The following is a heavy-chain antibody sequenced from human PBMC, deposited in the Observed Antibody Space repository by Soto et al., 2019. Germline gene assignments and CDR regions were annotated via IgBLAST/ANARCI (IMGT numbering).Heavy chain of an antibody. CDR2: ISYDGSNK. CDR1: GFTFSSYG. V-gene: IGHV3-30*18. J-gene: IGHJ4*02. CDR3: AKVSTGTTSY. Sequence: GGSLRLSCAASGFTFSSYGMHWVRQAPGKGLEWVAVISYDGSNKYYADSVKGRFTISRDNSKNTLYLQMNSLRAEDTAVYYCAKVSTGTTSYWGQGTLVTVSS. D-gene: IGHD1-1*01.